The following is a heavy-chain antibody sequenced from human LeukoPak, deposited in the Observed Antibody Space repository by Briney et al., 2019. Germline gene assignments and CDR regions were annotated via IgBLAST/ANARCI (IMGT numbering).Heavy chain of an antibody. CDR2: ISYSGSS. J-gene: IGHJ4*02. CDR3: ARAKYCSSTSCYDTGDFDY. V-gene: IGHV4-59*01. CDR1: GGSIRSYY. D-gene: IGHD2-2*01. Sequence: SETLSLTCTVSGGSIRSYYWSWIRQPPGKGLEWIGYISYSGSSDYNPSLKSRVTISIDASKNQFSLKLSPATAADTAVYYCARAKYCSSTSCYDTGDFDYWGQGTLVTVSS.